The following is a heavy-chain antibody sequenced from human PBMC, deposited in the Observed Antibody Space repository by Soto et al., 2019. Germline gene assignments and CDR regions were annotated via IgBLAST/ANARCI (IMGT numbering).Heavy chain of an antibody. CDR2: ISSSGSTI. Sequence: GGSLRLSCAASGFTFSDYYMSWIRQAPGKGLEWVSYISSSGSTIYYADSVKGRFTISRDNAKNSLYLQMNSLRAEDTAVYYCATEAAAATNFDYWGQGTLVTVSS. J-gene: IGHJ4*02. CDR3: ATEAAAATNFDY. V-gene: IGHV3-11*01. D-gene: IGHD6-13*01. CDR1: GFTFSDYY.